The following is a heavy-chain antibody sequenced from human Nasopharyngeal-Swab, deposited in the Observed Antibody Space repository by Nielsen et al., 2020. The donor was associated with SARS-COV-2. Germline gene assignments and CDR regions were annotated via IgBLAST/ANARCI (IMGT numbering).Heavy chain of an antibody. V-gene: IGHV3-74*03. CDR1: AYNFRDYW. Sequence: GESLKISCVASAYNFRDYWMHWFRQAPGKGLVWVSRIKSDGISITYADSVKGRFTISRDDAKKTLYLQMNSLRAEDTAVYYSATDKFYNAYDWGQGTLVTVSS. J-gene: IGHJ4*02. CDR2: IKSDGISI. D-gene: IGHD3-10*01. CDR3: ATDKFYNAYD.